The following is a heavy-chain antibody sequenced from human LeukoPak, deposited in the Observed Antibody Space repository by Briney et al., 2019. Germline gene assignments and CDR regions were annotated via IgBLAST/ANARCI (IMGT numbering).Heavy chain of an antibody. Sequence: GASVKVSCKVSGYTFTDYYMHWVQQAPGQGLEWMGWISAYNGNTNYAQKLQGRVTMTTDTSTSTAYMELRSLRSDDTAVYYCARDWVAGTWIDYWGQGTLVTVSS. J-gene: IGHJ4*02. CDR2: ISAYNGNT. D-gene: IGHD6-19*01. CDR3: ARDWVAGTWIDY. V-gene: IGHV1-18*04. CDR1: GYTFTDYY.